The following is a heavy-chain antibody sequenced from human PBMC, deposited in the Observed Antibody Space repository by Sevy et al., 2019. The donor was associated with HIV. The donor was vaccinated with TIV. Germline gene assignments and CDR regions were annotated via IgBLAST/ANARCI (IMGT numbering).Heavy chain of an antibody. CDR3: ARDCSSTTCLWGLDV. V-gene: IGHV3-7*03. Sequence: GGSLRLSCAASGFTFSNYWMSWVRQAPGKGLEWVAHIKRDGSEKYYVDSVKGRFSISRDNPKNSLYLQMNSLSAEDTAVYYCARDCSSTTCLWGLDVWGQGTTVTVSS. J-gene: IGHJ6*02. CDR1: GFTFSNYW. D-gene: IGHD2-2*01. CDR2: IKRDGSEK.